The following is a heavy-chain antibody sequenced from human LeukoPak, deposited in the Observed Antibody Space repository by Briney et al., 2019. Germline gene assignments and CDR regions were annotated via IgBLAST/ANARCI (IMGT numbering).Heavy chain of an antibody. J-gene: IGHJ6*03. CDR3: ARNDYYYYYMDV. CDR1: GFTFSSYS. V-gene: IGHV3-48*04. Sequence: GGSLRLSCAASGFTFSSYSMNWVRQAPGKGLEWVSYISSSSSTTYYADSVKGRFTISRENAKSSLYLQMNSLRAEDTAVYYCARNDYYYYYMDVWGKGTTVTVSS. CDR2: ISSSSSTT.